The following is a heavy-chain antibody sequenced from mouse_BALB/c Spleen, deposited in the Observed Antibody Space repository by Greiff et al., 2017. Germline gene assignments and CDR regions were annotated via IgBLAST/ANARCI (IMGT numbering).Heavy chain of an antibody. CDR2: IYPGNSDT. D-gene: IGHD2-14*01. Sequence: VQLQQSGTVLARPGASVKMSCKASGYTFTSYWMHWVKQRPGQGLEWIGAIYPGNSDTSYNQKFKGKAKLTAVTSTSTAYMELSSLTNEDSAVYYCTRGGYRYEGTYYAMDYWGQGTSVTVSS. V-gene: IGHV1-5*01. J-gene: IGHJ4*01. CDR1: GYTFTSYW. CDR3: TRGGYRYEGTYYAMDY.